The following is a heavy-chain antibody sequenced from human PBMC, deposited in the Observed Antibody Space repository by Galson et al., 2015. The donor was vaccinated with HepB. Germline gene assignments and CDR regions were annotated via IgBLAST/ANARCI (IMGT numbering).Heavy chain of an antibody. V-gene: IGHV1-69*10. CDR1: GYTFTSYA. Sequence: SVKVSCKASGYTFTSYAISWVRQAPGQGLEWMGGIIPILGIANYAQKFQGRVTITADKSTSTAYMELSSLRSEDTAVYYCARDQGVATIAVFGYWGQGTLVTVSS. D-gene: IGHD5-12*01. J-gene: IGHJ4*02. CDR3: ARDQGVATIAVFGY. CDR2: IIPILGIA.